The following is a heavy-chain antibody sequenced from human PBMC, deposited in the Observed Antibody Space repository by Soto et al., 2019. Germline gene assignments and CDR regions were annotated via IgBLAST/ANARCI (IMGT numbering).Heavy chain of an antibody. D-gene: IGHD6-13*01. V-gene: IGHV1-3*01. CDR3: AVAAAYNWFDP. CDR1: GYTFASYA. Sequence: ASVKVSCKASGYTFASYAMHWVRQAPGQRLEWMGWINAGNGNTKYSQKFQGRVTITRDTSASTAYMELSSLRSEDTAVYYCAVAAAYNWFDPWGQGTLVTVSS. J-gene: IGHJ5*02. CDR2: INAGNGNT.